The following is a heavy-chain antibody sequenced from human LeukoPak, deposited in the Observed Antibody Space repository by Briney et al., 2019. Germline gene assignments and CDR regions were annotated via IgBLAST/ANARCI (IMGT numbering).Heavy chain of an antibody. D-gene: IGHD3-10*01. CDR3: ARELESVLLWFGESTPAFDI. CDR1: GFTFSSYS. V-gene: IGHV3-21*01. CDR2: ISSSSSYI. Sequence: GGSLRLSCAASGFTFSSYSMNWVRQAPGKGLEWVSSISSSSSYIYYADSVKGRFTISTDNAKNSLYLQMNSLRAEDTAVYYCARELESVLLWFGESTPAFDIWGQGTMVTVSS. J-gene: IGHJ3*02.